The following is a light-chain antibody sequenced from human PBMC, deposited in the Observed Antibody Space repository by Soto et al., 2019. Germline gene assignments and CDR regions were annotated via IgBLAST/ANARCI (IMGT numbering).Light chain of an antibody. J-gene: IGKJ4*01. CDR3: QQYNNWPLT. Sequence: VICMTQSPSLLSASTGYMVTISCRMSQGISSYLAWYQQKPGKAPELLIYAASTLQSGVPARFSGSGSGTELTLTISSMKYEDFELYYCQQYNNWPLTFGGGTQVDIK. V-gene: IGKV1D-8*03. CDR2: AAS. CDR1: QGISSY.